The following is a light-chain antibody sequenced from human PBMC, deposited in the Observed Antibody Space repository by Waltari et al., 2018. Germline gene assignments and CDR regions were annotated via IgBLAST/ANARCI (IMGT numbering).Light chain of an antibody. CDR2: EVS. CDR1: RSDVGGYNY. J-gene: IGLJ3*02. Sequence: QSALTQPPSASGSPGPSVTISCPGTRSDVGGYNYVSWYQQHPGKAPKLMIYEVSKRPSGVPDRFSGSKSGNTASLTVSGLQAEDEADYYCSSYAGSNNWVFGGGTKLTVL. V-gene: IGLV2-8*01. CDR3: SSYAGSNNWV.